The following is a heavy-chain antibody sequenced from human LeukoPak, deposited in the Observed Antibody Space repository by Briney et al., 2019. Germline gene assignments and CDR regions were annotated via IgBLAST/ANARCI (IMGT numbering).Heavy chain of an antibody. CDR1: GFTFDDHG. D-gene: IGHD6-13*01. J-gene: IGHJ4*02. Sequence: GGSLRLSSAASGFTFDDHGMSWVRQAPGKGLEWVSGINWNGGSTGYADSVKGRFTISRDNAKKPLYLQMNSLRAEDTALYYCARDKGRGSSYWGQGTLVTVSS. CDR2: INWNGGST. CDR3: ARDKGRGSSY. V-gene: IGHV3-20*04.